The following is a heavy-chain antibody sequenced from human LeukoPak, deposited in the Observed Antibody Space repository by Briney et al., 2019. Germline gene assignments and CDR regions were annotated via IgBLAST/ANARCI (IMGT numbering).Heavy chain of an antibody. Sequence: SETLSLTCTVSGGSISSSSYYWGWIRQPPGKGLEWIGEINHSGSTNYNPSLKSRVTISVDTSKNQFTLKLSSVTAADTAVYYCARMKGIAVAGTLLDYWGQGTLVTVSS. V-gene: IGHV4-39*06. CDR1: GGSISSSSYY. D-gene: IGHD6-19*01. J-gene: IGHJ4*02. CDR2: INHSGST. CDR3: ARMKGIAVAGTLLDY.